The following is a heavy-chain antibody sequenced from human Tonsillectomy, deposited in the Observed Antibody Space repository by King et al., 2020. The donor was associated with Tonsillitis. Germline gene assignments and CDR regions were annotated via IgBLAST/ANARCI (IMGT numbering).Heavy chain of an antibody. CDR2: IYISGST. CDR3: ARDSPASGTQCDS. J-gene: IGHJ5*01. Sequence: VQLQESGPGLVKPSETLSLTCTVSGGSISSGNYYWSWIRQPAGKGLEWIGRIYISGSTDYKPSLKSRITMSVDTSKNKFSLNLRSVTAADTAVYYVARDSPASGTQCDSWGQGTLVTVSS. V-gene: IGHV4-61*02. D-gene: IGHD1-1*01. CDR1: GGSISSGNYY.